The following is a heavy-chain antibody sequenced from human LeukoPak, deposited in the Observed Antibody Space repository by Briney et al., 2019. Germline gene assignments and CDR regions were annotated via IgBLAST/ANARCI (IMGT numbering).Heavy chain of an antibody. CDR3: AVTRGFDP. J-gene: IGHJ5*02. Sequence: GGSLRLSCAASGFTFSSSAMSWVRQAPGKGLEWVSSISGSGGSTYYADSVKGRFTISRDNAKNSLYLQMNSLRAEDTAVYYCAVTRGFDPWGQGTLVTVSS. CDR2: ISGSGGST. D-gene: IGHD2-21*02. CDR1: GFTFSSSA. V-gene: IGHV3-23*01.